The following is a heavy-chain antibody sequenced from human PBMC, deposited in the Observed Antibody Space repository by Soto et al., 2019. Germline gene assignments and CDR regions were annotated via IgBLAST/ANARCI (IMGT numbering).Heavy chain of an antibody. J-gene: IGHJ4*02. Sequence: QVQLQQWGAGLLKPSETLSLTCAVCGGSFSGYYWSWIRQPPGKGLGWFGEINHSGRPNYNPPLKSRVTISVDTSKNQFSLKLSSVTAADTAVYYCARDGPVDAGWGQGTLVTVSS. CDR1: GGSFSGYY. CDR3: ARDGPVDAG. V-gene: IGHV4-34*01. CDR2: INHSGRP. D-gene: IGHD5-12*01.